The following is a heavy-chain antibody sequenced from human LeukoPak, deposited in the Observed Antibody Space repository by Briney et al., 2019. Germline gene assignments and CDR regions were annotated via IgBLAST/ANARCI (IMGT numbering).Heavy chain of an antibody. CDR1: GYTFTSYG. CDR2: ISAYNGKT. Sequence: ASVKVSCKASGYTFTSYGISWVRQAPGQGVEWMGWISAYNGKTNYAQKLQGRVTMTTDTSTSTAYMELRSLRSDDTAVYYCAREERYCSSTSCYEGWFDYWGQGTLVTVSS. CDR3: AREERYCSSTSCYEGWFDY. J-gene: IGHJ4*02. D-gene: IGHD2-2*01. V-gene: IGHV1-18*01.